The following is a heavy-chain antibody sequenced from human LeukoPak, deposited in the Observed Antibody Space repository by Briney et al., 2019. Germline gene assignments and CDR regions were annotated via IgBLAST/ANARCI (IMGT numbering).Heavy chain of an antibody. CDR3: ARHFANYYDTSGNALDI. J-gene: IGHJ3*02. D-gene: IGHD3-22*01. CDR1: GYTFTNYY. CDR2: IHPRGGSA. Sequence: ASVKVSCKASGYTFTNYYIHWVRQAPGQGPEWMGIIHPRGGSARYAQRFQGRVSMTRDTSTSTVYMELSRLRSEDTAVYYCARHFANYYDTSGNALDIWGQGTMVTV. V-gene: IGHV1-46*01.